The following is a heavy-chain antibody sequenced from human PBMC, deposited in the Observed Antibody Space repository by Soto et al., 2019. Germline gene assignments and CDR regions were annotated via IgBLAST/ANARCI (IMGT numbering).Heavy chain of an antibody. Sequence: ESGPTLVNPTQTLTLPCTFSGFSLSTSEVGVGWVRQPPGKALEWVALIYWDDDKRYSPSLKSRLTITKDTSKNQVVLTMTNLDPVDTVTYYCAHSMRPRISSIWAQGTTVTVS. D-gene: IGHD2-2*01. CDR1: GFSLSTSEVG. CDR2: IYWDDDK. J-gene: IGHJ6*02. V-gene: IGHV2-5*02. CDR3: AHSMRPRISSI.